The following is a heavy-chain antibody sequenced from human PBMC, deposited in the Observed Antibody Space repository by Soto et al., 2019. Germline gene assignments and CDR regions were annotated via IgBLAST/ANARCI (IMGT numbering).Heavy chain of an antibody. CDR2: ISWNSGSI. CDR1: GFTFDDYA. V-gene: IGHV3-9*01. Sequence: EVQLVESGGGLVQPGRSLRLSCAASGFTFDDYAMHWVRQAPGKGLEWVSGISWNSGSIGYADSVKGRFTISRDNAKNSLYLQMNSLRAEDTALYYCAKDISGSYSGSYHPYWGQGTLVTVSS. J-gene: IGHJ4*02. D-gene: IGHD1-26*01. CDR3: AKDISGSYSGSYHPY.